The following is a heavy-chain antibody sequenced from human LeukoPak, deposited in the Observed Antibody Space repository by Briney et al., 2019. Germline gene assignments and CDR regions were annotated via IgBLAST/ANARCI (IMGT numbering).Heavy chain of an antibody. CDR3: ARAGQYGSFGY. CDR1: GGSISSSSYY. Sequence: SETLSLTCTVSGGSISSSSYYWGWIRQPPGKGLEWIGSIYYSGSTYYNPSLKSRVTISVDTSKNQFSLKLSSVTAADTAVYYCARAGQYGSFGYWGQGTLVTVSS. J-gene: IGHJ4*02. V-gene: IGHV4-39*07. CDR2: IYYSGST. D-gene: IGHD3-10*01.